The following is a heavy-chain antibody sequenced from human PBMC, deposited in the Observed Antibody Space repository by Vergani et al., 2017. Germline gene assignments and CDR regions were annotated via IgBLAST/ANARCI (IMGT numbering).Heavy chain of an antibody. J-gene: IGHJ4*02. V-gene: IGHV1-69*01. D-gene: IGHD1-26*01. Sequence: QVQLVQSGAEVKQPGSSVKVSCKASGGTFSSYAISWVRPAPGQGREWLGGIIPIFGTANYAQKFQGRVTITADESTSTAYMELSSLRSEDTAVYYCARGRGVEATTSFDYWGQGGLVTVSS. CDR3: ARGRGVEATTSFDY. CDR2: IIPIFGTA. CDR1: GGTFSSYA.